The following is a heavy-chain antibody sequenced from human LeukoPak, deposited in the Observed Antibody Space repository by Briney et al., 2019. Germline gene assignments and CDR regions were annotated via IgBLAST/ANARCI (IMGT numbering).Heavy chain of an antibody. CDR2: ISWNSGSI. CDR3: AKSHDYYYYYMDV. V-gene: IGHV3-9*01. CDR1: GFTFDDYA. Sequence: GSSLILSCAASGFTFDDYAMHWVRQAPGKGLEWVSGISWNSGSIGYADSVKGRFTISRDNAKNSLYLQMNSLRAEDTALYYCAKSHDYYYYYMDVWGKGTTVTVSS. J-gene: IGHJ6*03.